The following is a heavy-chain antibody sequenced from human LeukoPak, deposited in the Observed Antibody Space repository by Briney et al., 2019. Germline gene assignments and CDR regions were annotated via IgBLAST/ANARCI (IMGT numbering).Heavy chain of an antibody. CDR2: MNPNSGNT. Sequence: GASVKVSCKASGYTFTSYDINWVRQATGQGLEWMGWMNPNSGNTGYAQKFQGRVTMTRNTPISTAYMELSSLRSEDTAVYYCARGGPSDFWSGYSTRYYYYYGMDVWGQGTTVTVSS. J-gene: IGHJ6*02. D-gene: IGHD3-3*01. CDR1: GYTFTSYD. CDR3: ARGGPSDFWSGYSTRYYYYYGMDV. V-gene: IGHV1-8*01.